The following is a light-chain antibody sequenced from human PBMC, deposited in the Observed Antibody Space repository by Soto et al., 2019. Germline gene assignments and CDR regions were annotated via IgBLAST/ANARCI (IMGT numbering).Light chain of an antibody. CDR3: QVYGNSRLA. J-gene: IGKJ4*01. CDR1: ESVSSSF. Sequence: EIVLTQSPGTLSLSPGERATLSCRVSESVSSSFLAWYQHKPGQGPRLLIYGASNRATGIADRFSGGGSGTDFTLTISRLEPEDFAVYFCQVYGNSRLAFGGGTKVEIK. V-gene: IGKV3-20*01. CDR2: GAS.